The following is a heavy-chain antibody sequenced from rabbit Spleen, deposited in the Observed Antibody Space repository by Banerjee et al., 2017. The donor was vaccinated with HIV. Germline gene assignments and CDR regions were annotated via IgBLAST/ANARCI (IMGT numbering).Heavy chain of an antibody. J-gene: IGHJ6*01. CDR1: GVSFSISSY. CDR2: IDAGSSGFT. Sequence: QSLEESGGDLVKPGASLTLTCTASGVSFSISSYMCWVRQAPGKGLEWIACIDAGSSGFTYFATWAKGRFTISKISSTTVTLQMTRLTAAGTATYFCARDTSSSFSSYGMDLWGPGTLVTVS. D-gene: IGHD1-1*01. V-gene: IGHV1S40*01. CDR3: ARDTSSSFSSYGMDL.